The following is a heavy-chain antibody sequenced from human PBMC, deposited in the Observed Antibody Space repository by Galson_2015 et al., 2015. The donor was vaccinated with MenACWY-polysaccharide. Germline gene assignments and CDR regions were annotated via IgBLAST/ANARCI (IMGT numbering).Heavy chain of an antibody. J-gene: IGHJ6*02. CDR2: ISFDGNDK. V-gene: IGHV3-30*18. CDR3: AKTITTPRARHEYYFRMDV. D-gene: IGHD6-6*01. Sequence: SLRLSCAASGFTFSYYGLHWVRQAPGKGLEWVAVISFDGNDKFYAESVTGRFTVSRDNSNKTLYLQMNNLRPEDTAVYYCAKTITTPRARHEYYFRMDVWGQGTTVTVSS. CDR1: GFTFSYYG.